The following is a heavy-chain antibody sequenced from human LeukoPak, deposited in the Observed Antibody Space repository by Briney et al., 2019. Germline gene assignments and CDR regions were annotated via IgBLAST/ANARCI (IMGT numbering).Heavy chain of an antibody. CDR1: GFTFSSYS. CDR3: ARVLVGVTNWFDP. J-gene: IGHJ5*02. CDR2: ISSRSSYI. V-gene: IGHV3-21*01. Sequence: GESLTLSRAASGFTFSSYSMNWVRQPPGKGLEWVSSISSRSSYIYYADSVKGRFTISRDNAKSSLYLQMNSLRAEDTSVYYCARVLVGVTNWFDPWGQGTLVTVSS. D-gene: IGHD2-21*02.